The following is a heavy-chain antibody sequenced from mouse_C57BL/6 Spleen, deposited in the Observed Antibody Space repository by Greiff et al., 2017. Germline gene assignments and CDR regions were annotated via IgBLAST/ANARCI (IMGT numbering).Heavy chain of an antibody. CDR3: ARHVIYYDYDVGFAY. V-gene: IGHV5-9*01. Sequence: EVKLVESGRGLVKPGGSLKLSCAASGFTFSSYTMSWVRQTPEKRLEWVATISGGGGNTYYPDSVKGRFTISRDNAKNTLYLQMSSLRSEDTALYYCARHVIYYDYDVGFAYWGQGTLVTVSA. D-gene: IGHD2-4*01. CDR2: ISGGGGNT. CDR1: GFTFSSYT. J-gene: IGHJ3*01.